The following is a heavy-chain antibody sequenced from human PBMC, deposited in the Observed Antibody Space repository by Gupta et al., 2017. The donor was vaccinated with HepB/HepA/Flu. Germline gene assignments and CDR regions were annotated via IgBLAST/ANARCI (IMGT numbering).Heavy chain of an antibody. CDR3: ARAGGTYYQVIFDY. Sequence: QVQLVQSGAEVQKVGASVKVSCKASGYTFTGYYMHWVRQAPGQGLEWMGWINPNTGGTNFAQKVQGRVTMTRDTSINTAYMELSRLTSDDTALYYCARAGGTYYQVIFDYWGQGTLVTVSS. D-gene: IGHD1-26*01. J-gene: IGHJ4*02. CDR2: INPNTGGT. CDR1: GYTFTGYY. V-gene: IGHV1-2*02.